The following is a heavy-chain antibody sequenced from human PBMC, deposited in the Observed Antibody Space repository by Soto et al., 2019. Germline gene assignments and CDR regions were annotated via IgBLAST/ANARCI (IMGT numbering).Heavy chain of an antibody. CDR1: GDSVSSNAAA. CDR3: ARGVAGSGFDL. J-gene: IGHJ4*02. CDR2: AYYRSNWRH. Sequence: SQTLSLTCAISGDSVSSNAAAWNWIRSSPSRGLEWLGRAYYRSNWRHDYAVSVKSRITVNPDTSKNHFSLQLNSVTPDDTAVYYCARGVAGSGFDLWGQGTLVTVSS. D-gene: IGHD6-19*01. V-gene: IGHV6-1*01.